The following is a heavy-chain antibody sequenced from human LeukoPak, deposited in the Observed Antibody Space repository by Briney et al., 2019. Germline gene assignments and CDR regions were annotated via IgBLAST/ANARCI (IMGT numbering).Heavy chain of an antibody. CDR2: INGRGIST. Sequence: GGSLRLSCAASGFIFPTHAMAWVRQAPGKGLEWVSSINGRGISTYYADSVKGRFTISRDNSKNTLYLQMNSLRAEDTAVYYCAKDLPYWGQGTPVTVAS. V-gene: IGHV3-23*01. J-gene: IGHJ4*02. CDR3: AKDLPY. CDR1: GFIFPTHA.